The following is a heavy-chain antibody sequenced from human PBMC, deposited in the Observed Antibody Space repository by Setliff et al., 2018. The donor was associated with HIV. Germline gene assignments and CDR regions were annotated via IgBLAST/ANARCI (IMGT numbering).Heavy chain of an antibody. CDR3: AADLAEYGSGEFDN. V-gene: IGHV3-15*01. CDR2: TRSETSGGTR. D-gene: IGHD3-10*01. CDR1: GFTFKYAW. Sequence: GGSLRLSCAASGFTFKYAWISWVRQAPGKGLEWVGRTRSETSGGTRDYAAPVKGRFTVSRDDSTNSVFLQMSSLKIEDTAVYCCAADLAEYGSGEFDNWGQGTLVTVSS. J-gene: IGHJ4*02.